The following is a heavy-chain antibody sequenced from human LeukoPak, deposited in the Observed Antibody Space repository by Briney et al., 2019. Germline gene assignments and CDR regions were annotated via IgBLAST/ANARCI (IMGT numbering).Heavy chain of an antibody. Sequence: GGSLRLSCAASGFTFSSYWMSWVRQAPGKGLEWVANIKQDGSEKYYVDSVKGRFTISRDNAKNSLYLQMNSLRAEDTAVYYCARGGYCSGGSCYEFDYWGQGTLVTVSS. V-gene: IGHV3-7*01. CDR1: GFTFSSYW. CDR3: ARGGYCSGGSCYEFDY. D-gene: IGHD2-15*01. CDR2: IKQDGSEK. J-gene: IGHJ4*02.